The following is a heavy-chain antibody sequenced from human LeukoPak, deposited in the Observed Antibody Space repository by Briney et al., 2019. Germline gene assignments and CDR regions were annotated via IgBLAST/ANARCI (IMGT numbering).Heavy chain of an antibody. CDR3: ATDGSGYSSSWDYYFYMDV. CDR2: TSSSSNYI. CDR1: GFTFSSYS. V-gene: IGHV3-21*01. D-gene: IGHD6-13*01. Sequence: PGGSLRLSCAASGFTFSSYSMNWVRQAPGKGLEWVSFTSSSSNYIYYADPVKGRFTISRDNVKNSLYLQMNSLRVEDTAMYYCATDGSGYSSSWDYYFYMDVWGKGTTVTVSS. J-gene: IGHJ6*03.